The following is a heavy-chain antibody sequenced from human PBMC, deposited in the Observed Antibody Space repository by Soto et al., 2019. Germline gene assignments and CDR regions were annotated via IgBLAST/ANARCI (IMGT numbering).Heavy chain of an antibody. CDR2: ISDYGRI. D-gene: IGHD1-1*01. J-gene: IGHJ4*02. Sequence: TGGSLRLSCAASGFTFGNYWMHWVRQAPGKGLVWVSRISDYGRINYADSVKDRFIISRDDARSELYLQLNDLRVEDTATYYCARGGLEPLDHWGQGALVTVSS. CDR1: GFTFGNYW. V-gene: IGHV3-74*01. CDR3: ARGGLEPLDH.